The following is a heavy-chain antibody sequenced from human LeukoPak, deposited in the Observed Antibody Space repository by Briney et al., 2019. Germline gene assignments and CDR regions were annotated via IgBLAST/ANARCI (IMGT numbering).Heavy chain of an antibody. CDR1: GYTFTSYG. CDR3: AGGYYYDSSGYYVLDY. V-gene: IGHV1-18*01. D-gene: IGHD3-22*01. J-gene: IGHJ4*02. Sequence: GASVKVSCKASGYTFTSYGISWVRQAPGQGLEWMGWISAYNGNTNYAQKLQGRVTMTTDTSTSTAYMELRSLRSDDTAVYYCAGGYYYDSSGYYVLDYWGQGTLVTVSS. CDR2: ISAYNGNT.